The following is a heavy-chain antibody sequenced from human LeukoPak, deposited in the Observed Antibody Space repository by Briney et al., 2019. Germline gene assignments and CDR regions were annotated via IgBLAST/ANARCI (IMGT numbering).Heavy chain of an antibody. Sequence: PGGSLRLSCAASGFTFSGSAMHWVRQASGKGLEWVGRIRSKANSYATAYAASVKGRFTISRDDSKNTAYLQMNSLKTEDTAVYYCTRQYYDFWSGNNWFDPWGQGTLVTVSS. CDR1: GFTFSGSA. D-gene: IGHD3-3*01. J-gene: IGHJ5*02. V-gene: IGHV3-73*01. CDR3: TRQYYDFWSGNNWFDP. CDR2: IRSKANSYAT.